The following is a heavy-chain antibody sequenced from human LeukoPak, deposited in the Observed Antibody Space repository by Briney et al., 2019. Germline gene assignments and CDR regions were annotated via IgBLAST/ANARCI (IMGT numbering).Heavy chain of an antibody. Sequence: GGSLRLSCAASGFTFSSCEMKWVRQAPGKGLEWVSYISSSGNTIYYADSVKGRFIVSRDNGNNTLYLDMSGLSAEDSAIYYCTRDYGARDDWGQGTLVTVSS. CDR3: TRDYGARDD. D-gene: IGHD4-17*01. CDR2: ISSSGNTI. J-gene: IGHJ4*02. V-gene: IGHV3-48*03. CDR1: GFTFSSCE.